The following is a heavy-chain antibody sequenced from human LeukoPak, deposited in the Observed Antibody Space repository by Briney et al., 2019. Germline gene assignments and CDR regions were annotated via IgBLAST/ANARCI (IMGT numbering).Heavy chain of an antibody. CDR3: ARGTKYYYGSGSYIPRDAFDI. D-gene: IGHD3-10*01. V-gene: IGHV1-46*01. CDR2: INPSGGST. Sequence: ASVKFSCKASGYTFTSYYMHWVRQAPGQGLEWMGIINPSGGSTSYAQKFQGRVTMTRDTSTSTVYMELSSLRSEDTAVYYCARGTKYYYGSGSYIPRDAFDIWGQGTMVTVSS. CDR1: GYTFTSYY. J-gene: IGHJ3*02.